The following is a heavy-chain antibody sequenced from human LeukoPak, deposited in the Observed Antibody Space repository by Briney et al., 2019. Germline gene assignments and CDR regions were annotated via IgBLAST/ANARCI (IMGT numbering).Heavy chain of an antibody. V-gene: IGHV4-61*02. CDR1: GGSISSGSYY. Sequence: PSETLSLTCTVSGGSISSGSYYWNWIRQPAGKGLEWIGRIYSSGSTNYNPSLKSRVTISVDTSKNQFSLKLSSVTAADTAVYYCARGSDYYGSGSYRDHDAFDIWGQGTMVTVSS. D-gene: IGHD3-10*01. CDR3: ARGSDYYGSGSYRDHDAFDI. J-gene: IGHJ3*02. CDR2: IYSSGST.